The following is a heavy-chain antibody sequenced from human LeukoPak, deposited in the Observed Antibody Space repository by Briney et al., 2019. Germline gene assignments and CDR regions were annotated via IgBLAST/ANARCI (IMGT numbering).Heavy chain of an antibody. V-gene: IGHV1-2*02. Sequence: ASVKVSCKASGYTFTGYYMHWVRQAPGQGLEWMGWINPNSGGTNYAQKFQGRVTMTRDTSISTAYMELSRLRSDDTAVYYCASPGNLYCSSTSCYTYWGQGTLVTVSS. J-gene: IGHJ4*02. D-gene: IGHD2-2*02. CDR2: INPNSGGT. CDR3: ASPGNLYCSSTSCYTY. CDR1: GYTFTGYY.